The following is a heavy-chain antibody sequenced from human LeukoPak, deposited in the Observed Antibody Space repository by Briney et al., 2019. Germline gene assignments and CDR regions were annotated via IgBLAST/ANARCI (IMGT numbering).Heavy chain of an antibody. V-gene: IGHV4-4*09. D-gene: IGHD2-21*02. CDR2: IYTSGRT. Sequence: SETLSLTCAVSGGSISSYYWSWIRQPPGKGLEWIGYIYTSGRTNYNPSLQSRVTISVGTSKNQFSLKLSSVTAAETAVYYCARHPLHDSDFDYWGQGTLVTVSS. CDR1: GGSISSYY. J-gene: IGHJ4*02. CDR3: ARHPLHDSDFDY.